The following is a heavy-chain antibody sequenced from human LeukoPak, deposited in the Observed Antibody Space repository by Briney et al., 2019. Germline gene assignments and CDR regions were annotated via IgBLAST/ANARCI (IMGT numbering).Heavy chain of an antibody. CDR1: GGSFSGYY. D-gene: IGHD3-22*01. CDR2: INHSRST. CDR3: ARRLSDSSGPIGY. J-gene: IGHJ4*02. Sequence: SETLSLTCAVYGGSFSGYYWSWIRQPPGKGLEWIGEINHSRSTNYNPSLKSRVTISVDTSKNQFSLKLSSVTAADTAVYYCARRLSDSSGPIGYWGQGTLVTVSS. V-gene: IGHV4-34*01.